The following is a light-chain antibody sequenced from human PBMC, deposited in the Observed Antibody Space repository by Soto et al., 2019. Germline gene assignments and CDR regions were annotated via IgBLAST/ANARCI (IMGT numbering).Light chain of an antibody. J-gene: IGKJ5*01. CDR3: QQYGSSPPIT. CDR2: GAS. CDR1: QSVSSN. Sequence: IGMTQSPATLSVTPGERATLSCRASQSVSSNLGWYQQKPGQAPRLLIHGASTRATGAPARFSGSGSGTEFTLTISSLQSEDFAVYYCQQYGSSPPITFGQGTRLEIK. V-gene: IGKV3-15*01.